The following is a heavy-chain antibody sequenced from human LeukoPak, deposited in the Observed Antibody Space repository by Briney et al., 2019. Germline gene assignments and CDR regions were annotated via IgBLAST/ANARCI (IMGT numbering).Heavy chain of an antibody. V-gene: IGHV3-23*01. CDR1: GFSFNTCA. CDR2: ISGGGRST. Sequence: GGSLRLSCAASGFSFNTCAMSWVRQAPGKGLEWVSTISGGGRSTDYADSVKGQFTISRDNSKNTLYLQMNSLRAEDTAVYHCARERYFDYWGQGTLVTVSS. J-gene: IGHJ4*02. CDR3: ARERYFDY.